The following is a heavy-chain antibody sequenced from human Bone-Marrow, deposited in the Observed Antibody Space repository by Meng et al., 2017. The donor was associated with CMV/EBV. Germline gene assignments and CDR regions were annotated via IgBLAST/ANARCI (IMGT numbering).Heavy chain of an antibody. Sequence: ASVKVSCKASGYTFTGYYMHWVRQAPGQGLEWMGWINPNSGGTNYAQKFQGRVTMTRDTSISTAYMELSRLRSDDTAVYYCARDVGWELLRRVLDYWGQGTLVPVSS. CDR1: GYTFTGYY. D-gene: IGHD1-26*01. V-gene: IGHV1-2*02. CDR3: ARDVGWELLRRVLDY. CDR2: INPNSGGT. J-gene: IGHJ4*02.